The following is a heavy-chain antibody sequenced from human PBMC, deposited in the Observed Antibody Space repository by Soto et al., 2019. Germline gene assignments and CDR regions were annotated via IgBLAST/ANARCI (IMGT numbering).Heavy chain of an antibody. J-gene: IGHJ4*02. CDR2: IWYDGSNK. Sequence: QVQLVESGGGVVQPGRSLRLSCAASGFTFSSYGMHWVRQAPGKGLEWVAVIWYDGSNKYYADSVKDRFTISRDNSENPLYLQINSLRAEDTAVYYCARASGPFDYWGQGTLVTVSS. CDR3: ARASGPFDY. V-gene: IGHV3-33*01. CDR1: GFTFSSYG.